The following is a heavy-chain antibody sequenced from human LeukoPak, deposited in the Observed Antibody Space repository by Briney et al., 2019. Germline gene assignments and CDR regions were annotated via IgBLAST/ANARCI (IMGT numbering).Heavy chain of an antibody. J-gene: IGHJ4*02. D-gene: IGHD3-3*01. CDR1: GCTFSSYW. V-gene: IGHV3-74*01. CDR3: ARAPDFWSGYLVDY. CDR2: INTDGSST. Sequence: LPGGSLRLSCAASGCTFSSYWMHWVRQAPGKGLVWVSRINTDGSSTSYADSVKGRFTISRDNAKNTLYLQMNSLRAEDTAVYYCARAPDFWSGYLVDYWGQGTLVTVSS.